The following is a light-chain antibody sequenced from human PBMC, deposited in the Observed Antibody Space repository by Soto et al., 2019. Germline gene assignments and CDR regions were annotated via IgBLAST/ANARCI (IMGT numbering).Light chain of an antibody. CDR3: SSYTSSITLYV. V-gene: IGLV2-14*01. CDR1: SSDVGGYNY. Sequence: QSALTQPASVSGSPGQSITISCTGISSDVGGYNYVSWYQQHPGKAPKLMIYDVSNRPSGVSNRFSGSKSGNTASLTISGLQAEDEADYYCSSYTSSITLYVFGTGTKLTVL. CDR2: DVS. J-gene: IGLJ1*01.